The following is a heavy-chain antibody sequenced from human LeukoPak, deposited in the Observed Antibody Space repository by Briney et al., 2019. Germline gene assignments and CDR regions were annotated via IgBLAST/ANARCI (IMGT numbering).Heavy chain of an antibody. CDR2: INPNSGGT. CDR3: ARDRRYCSCTSCYIDY. D-gene: IGHD2-2*01. Sequence: ASVKVSCKASGYTFTSYYLHWVRQAPGQGLEWMGWINPNSGGTNYAQKFQGRVTMTRDTSISTAYMELSRLRSDDTAVYYCARDRRYCSCTSCYIDYWGQGTLVTVSS. J-gene: IGHJ4*02. CDR1: GYTFTSYY. V-gene: IGHV1-2*02.